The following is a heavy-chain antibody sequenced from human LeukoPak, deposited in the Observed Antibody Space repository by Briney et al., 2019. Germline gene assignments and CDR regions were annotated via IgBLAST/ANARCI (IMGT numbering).Heavy chain of an antibody. CDR1: GGTFSSYA. J-gene: IGHJ4*02. V-gene: IGHV1-69*13. CDR2: IIPIFGTA. Sequence: ASVKVSCKASGGTFSSYAISWVRQAPGQGLEWMGGIIPIFGTANYAQKFQGRVTITADESTSTAYMELSSLRSEDTAVYYCASTRGYSSGWKGDYWGQGTLVTVSS. D-gene: IGHD6-19*01. CDR3: ASTRGYSSGWKGDY.